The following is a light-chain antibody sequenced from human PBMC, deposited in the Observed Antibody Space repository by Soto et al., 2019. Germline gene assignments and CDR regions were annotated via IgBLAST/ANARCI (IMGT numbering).Light chain of an antibody. CDR1: NIGSKS. Sequence: SSELTQPPSVSVAPGKTARITCGGSNIGSKSVHWYQQKPGQAPVLAIYYDSDRPSGIPERFSGSNSGNTATLTISRVEVGDEADYYCQVWDRSSDHYVFGSGTKVTVL. CDR2: YDS. J-gene: IGLJ1*01. V-gene: IGLV3-21*04. CDR3: QVWDRSSDHYV.